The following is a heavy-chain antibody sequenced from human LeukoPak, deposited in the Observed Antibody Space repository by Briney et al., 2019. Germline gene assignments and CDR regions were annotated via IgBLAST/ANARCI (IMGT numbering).Heavy chain of an antibody. D-gene: IGHD1-7*01. Sequence: GGSLRLSCAASRFSFSTYGMHWVRQAPGKGLEWLAFIRYDGTDKYYTNSVKGRFTISRDNAKNSLYLQMNSLRAEDTAVYYCARDSGNYLDAFDIWGQGTMVTVSS. CDR3: ARDSGNYLDAFDI. J-gene: IGHJ3*02. CDR2: IRYDGTDK. CDR1: RFSFSTYG. V-gene: IGHV3-30*02.